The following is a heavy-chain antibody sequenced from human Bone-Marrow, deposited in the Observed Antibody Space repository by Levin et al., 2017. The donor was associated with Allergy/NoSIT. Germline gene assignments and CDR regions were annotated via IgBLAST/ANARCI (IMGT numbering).Heavy chain of an antibody. CDR3: TTDGYVNIVATMGLDY. Sequence: SCAASGFTFSNAWMSWVRQAPGKGLEWVGRIKSKTDGGTTDYAAPVKGRFTISRDDSKNTLYLQMNSLKTEDTAVYYCTTDGYVNIVATMGLDYWGQGTLVTVSS. CDR2: IKSKTDGGTT. CDR1: GFTFSNAW. V-gene: IGHV3-15*01. J-gene: IGHJ4*02. D-gene: IGHD5-12*01.